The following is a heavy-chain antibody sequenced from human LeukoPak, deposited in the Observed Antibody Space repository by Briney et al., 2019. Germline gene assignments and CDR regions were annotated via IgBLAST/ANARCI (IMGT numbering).Heavy chain of an antibody. CDR2: IYYSGST. D-gene: IGHD5-24*01. Sequence: SETLSLTCTVSGGSISSSSYYWGWIREPPGKGLEWIGSIYYSGSTYYNPSLKSRVTVSVDTSKNQFSLKLSSVTAADTAVYYCARHGPRDGYNFIYFDYWGQGTLVTVSS. CDR1: GGSISSSSYY. V-gene: IGHV4-39*01. J-gene: IGHJ4*02. CDR3: ARHGPRDGYNFIYFDY.